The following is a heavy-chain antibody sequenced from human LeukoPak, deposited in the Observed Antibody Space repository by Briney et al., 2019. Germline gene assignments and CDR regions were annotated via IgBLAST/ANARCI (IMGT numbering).Heavy chain of an antibody. CDR2: IIPIFGTA. CDR3: ARDRNWEHQGAFDY. D-gene: IGHD7-27*01. V-gene: IGHV1-69*05. CDR1: GGTFSSYA. Sequence: GASVKVSCKASGGTFSSYAISWVRQAPGQGLEWMGRIIPIFGTANYAQKFQGRVTITTDESTGTAYMELSSLRSEDTAVYYCARDRNWEHQGAFDYWGQGTLVTVPS. J-gene: IGHJ4*02.